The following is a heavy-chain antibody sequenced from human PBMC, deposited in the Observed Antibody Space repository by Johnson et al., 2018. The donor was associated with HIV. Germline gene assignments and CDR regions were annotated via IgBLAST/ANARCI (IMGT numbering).Heavy chain of an antibody. Sequence: VQLVESGGGLVQPGGSLRLSCAASGFIFRNYWMYWVRQAPGKGLVWVARIYSDGSDTAYADSVKGRFTISRDNAKKTLYLQMNSLTPEDTAVYYCAKSNPMIVVVDAFDIWGQGTMVTVSS. CDR3: AKSNPMIVVVDAFDI. V-gene: IGHV3-74*03. D-gene: IGHD3-22*01. CDR1: GFIFRNYW. J-gene: IGHJ3*02. CDR2: IYSDGSDT.